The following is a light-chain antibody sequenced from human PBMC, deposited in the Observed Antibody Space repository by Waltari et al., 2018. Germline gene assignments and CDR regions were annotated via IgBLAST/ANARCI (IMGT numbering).Light chain of an antibody. Sequence: QSALTPPRSVSGSPGQSVTISCTGTSSNVGGYNYVFWYQHRPGKAPKLMIYNVSNRPSGVPDRFAGSKSANTASLTISGRQAEDEADYYCCSYAGGNTYVFGTGTKVTVL. J-gene: IGLJ1*01. V-gene: IGLV2-11*01. CDR2: NVS. CDR3: CSYAGGNTYV. CDR1: SSNVGGYNY.